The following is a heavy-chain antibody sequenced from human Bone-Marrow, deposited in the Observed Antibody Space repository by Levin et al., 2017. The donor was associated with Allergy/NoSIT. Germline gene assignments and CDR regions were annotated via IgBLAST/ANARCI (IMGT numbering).Heavy chain of an antibody. CDR1: GFTVSNNY. Sequence: LSLTCAVSGFTVSNNYMSWVRQAPGAGLEWVSLIYSVGTTYYADSVKGRFTISRDNSRNTLYIQMNSLRAEDTAVYYCTGGPSGVRGWGQGTLVTVSS. D-gene: IGHD3-16*01. CDR2: IYSVGTT. J-gene: IGHJ4*02. V-gene: IGHV3-53*01. CDR3: TGGPSGVRG.